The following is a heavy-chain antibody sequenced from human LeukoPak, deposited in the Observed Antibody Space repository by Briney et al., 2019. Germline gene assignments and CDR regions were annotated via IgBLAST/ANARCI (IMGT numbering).Heavy chain of an antibody. D-gene: IGHD3-22*01. J-gene: IGHJ4*02. CDR1: GFTFGDYG. Sequence: GGSLRLSCTTSGFTFGDYGMSWVRQAPGKGLEWVGFIRSKAYGGTTENAASVKGRFTISRDDSKSIAYLQMNSLKTEDTAVYYCTRAGDSSGYYESFDYWGQGTLVTVSS. CDR3: TRAGDSSGYYESFDY. V-gene: IGHV3-49*04. CDR2: IRSKAYGGTT.